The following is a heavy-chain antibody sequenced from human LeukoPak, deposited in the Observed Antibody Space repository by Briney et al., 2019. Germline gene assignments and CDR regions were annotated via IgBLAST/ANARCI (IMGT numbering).Heavy chain of an antibody. J-gene: IGHJ4*02. CDR1: GFTFSSYS. Sequence: GGSLRLSCAACGFTFSSYSMNWVRQAPGKGLEWVSSISSSSSYIYYADSVKGRFTISRDNAKNSLYLQMNSLRAEDTAVYYCSRGYIAVAGDFDYWGQGTLVTVSS. CDR3: SRGYIAVAGDFDY. D-gene: IGHD6-19*01. CDR2: ISSSSSYI. V-gene: IGHV3-21*01.